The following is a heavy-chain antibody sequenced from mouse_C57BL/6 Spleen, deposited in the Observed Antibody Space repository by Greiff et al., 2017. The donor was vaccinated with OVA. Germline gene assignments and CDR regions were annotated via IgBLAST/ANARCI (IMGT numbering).Heavy chain of an antibody. CDR3: ARPYYDYEFAY. CDR1: GYSITSGYY. V-gene: IGHV3-6*01. D-gene: IGHD2-4*01. J-gene: IGHJ3*01. CDR2: ISYDGSN. Sequence: EVKLVESGPGLVKPSQSLSLTCSVTGYSITSGYYWNWIRQFPGNKLEWMGYISYDGSNNYNPSLQNRISITRDTSKNQFFLKLKSVTTKDTATYYCARPYYDYEFAYWGQGTLVTVSA.